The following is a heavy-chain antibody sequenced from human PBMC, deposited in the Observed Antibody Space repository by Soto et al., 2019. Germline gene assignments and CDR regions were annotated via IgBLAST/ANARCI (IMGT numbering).Heavy chain of an antibody. D-gene: IGHD3-3*01. CDR2: ISISGSTI. J-gene: IGHJ6*02. Sequence: EVQLVASGGGLVQPGGSLRLSCATSGFTFSSYEMNWVRQAPGKGLEWVSYISISGSTIYYADSVTGRFTISRDNAKNSLYLQMDSLRAEVTAVYYCARDQEDGSFFPSYSGMDVWGQGTTVTVSS. V-gene: IGHV3-48*03. CDR3: ARDQEDGSFFPSYSGMDV. CDR1: GFTFSSYE.